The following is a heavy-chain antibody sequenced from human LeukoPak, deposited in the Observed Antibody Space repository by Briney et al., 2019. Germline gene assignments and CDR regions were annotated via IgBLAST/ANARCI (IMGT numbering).Heavy chain of an antibody. J-gene: IGHJ4*02. V-gene: IGHV4-39*01. CDR3: ARHMEWDYYDSSGYYLPFDY. CDR1: GGSISSSSYY. Sequence: SETLSLTCTVSGGSISSSSYYWGWIRQPPGKGLEWIGSIYYSGSTYYNPSLKSRVTISVDTSKNQFSLKLSSVTAADTAVYYCARHMEWDYYDSSGYYLPFDYWGQGTLVTVSS. D-gene: IGHD3-22*01. CDR2: IYYSGST.